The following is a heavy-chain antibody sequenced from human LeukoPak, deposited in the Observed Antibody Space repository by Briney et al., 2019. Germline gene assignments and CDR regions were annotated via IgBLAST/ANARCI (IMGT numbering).Heavy chain of an antibody. D-gene: IGHD6-19*01. CDR3: ARARPGGPMYSSGWYVDY. V-gene: IGHV3-11*04. J-gene: IGHJ4*02. CDR2: ISSSGSTI. CDR1: GFTFSSYA. Sequence: PGGSLRLSCAASGFTFSSYAMSWIRQAPGKGLEWVSYISSSGSTIYYADSVKGRLTISRDNAKNSLYLQMNSLRAEDTAVYYCARARPGGPMYSSGWYVDYWGQGTLVTVSS.